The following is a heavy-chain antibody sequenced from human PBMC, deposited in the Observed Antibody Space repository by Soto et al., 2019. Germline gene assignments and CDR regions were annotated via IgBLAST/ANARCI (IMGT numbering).Heavy chain of an antibody. CDR3: GRDVPEAAGDN. J-gene: IGHJ4*02. V-gene: IGHV3-74*03. D-gene: IGHD6-25*01. Sequence: EVQLVESGGGLVQPGESLRLSCEASGFAFSNYWMHWVRRAPGKGLEWVSRIKRDGSVTQYAGFVRGRFSISRDHAKNTQYAQLNTLRVDETAVYICGRDVPEAAGDNWGQGTVVPVSS. CDR1: GFAFSNYW. CDR2: IKRDGSVT.